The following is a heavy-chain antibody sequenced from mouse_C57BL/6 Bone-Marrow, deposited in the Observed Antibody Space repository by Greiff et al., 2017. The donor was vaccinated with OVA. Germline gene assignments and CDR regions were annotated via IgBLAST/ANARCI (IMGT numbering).Heavy chain of an antibody. CDR2: IRLKSDNYAT. CDR1: GFTFSNYW. D-gene: IGHD1-1*01. CDR3: TGNLVLPGWFAY. J-gene: IGHJ3*01. V-gene: IGHV6-3*01. Sequence: EVKLVESGGGLVQPGGSMKLSCVASGFTFSNYWMNWVRQSPEKGLEWVAQIRLKSDNYATHYAESVKGRFTISRDDSKSSVYLQMNNLRAEDTGIYYCTGNLVLPGWFAYWGQGTLVTVSA.